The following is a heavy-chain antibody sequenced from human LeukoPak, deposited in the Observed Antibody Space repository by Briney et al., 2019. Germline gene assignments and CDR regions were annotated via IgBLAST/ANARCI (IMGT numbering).Heavy chain of an antibody. CDR2: IIPIFGTA. V-gene: IGHV1-69*13. CDR3: ARDLAGGSFHNWFDP. CDR1: GCTFSSYA. Sequence: GASLKVSCKASGCTFSSYAISWVRQAPGQGLEWMGGIIPIFGTANYAQKFQGRVTITADESTSTAYMELSSLRSEDTAVYYCARDLAGGSFHNWFDPWGQGTLVTVSS. D-gene: IGHD1-26*01. J-gene: IGHJ5*02.